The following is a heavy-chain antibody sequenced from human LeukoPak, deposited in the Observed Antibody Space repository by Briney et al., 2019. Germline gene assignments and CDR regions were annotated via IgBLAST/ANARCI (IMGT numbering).Heavy chain of an antibody. CDR1: GFTFDDYA. J-gene: IGHJ4*02. V-gene: IGHV3-9*01. D-gene: IGHD3-9*01. CDR3: AKASYFDILTGYFY. CDR2: ISWNSGNT. Sequence: GGSLGLSCAASGFTFDDYAMHWVRQARGKGLEWVSGISWNSGNTGYVDSVEGRFTISRDNAKNPLYLQMNSLRAEDTALYYCAKASYFDILTGYFYWGQGTLVTVSS.